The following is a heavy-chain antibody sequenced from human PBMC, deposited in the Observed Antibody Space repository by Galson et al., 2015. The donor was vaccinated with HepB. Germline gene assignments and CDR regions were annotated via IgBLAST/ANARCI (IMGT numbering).Heavy chain of an antibody. V-gene: IGHV7-4-1*02. J-gene: IGHJ5*02. CDR1: GYTFTSYA. CDR3: ARDPPRGYCSGGSCPSGFDP. CDR2: INTNTGNP. D-gene: IGHD2-15*01. Sequence: SVKVSCKASGYTFTSYAMNWVRQAPGQGLEWMGWINTNTGNPTYAQGFTGRFVFSLDTSVSTAYLQISSLKAEDTAVYYCARDPPRGYCSGGSCPSGFDPWGQGTLVTVSS.